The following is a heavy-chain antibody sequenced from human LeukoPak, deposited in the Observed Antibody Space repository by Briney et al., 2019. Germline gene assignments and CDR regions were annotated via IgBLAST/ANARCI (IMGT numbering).Heavy chain of an antibody. CDR3: AREERILGYCSGGSCYPVNLVDY. Sequence: ASVKVSCKAPGYTFTGYYMHWVRQAPGQGLEWMGWINPNSGGTNYAQKFQGRVTMTRDTSISTAYTELSRLRSDDTAVYYCAREERILGYCSGGSCYPVNLVDYWGQGTLVTVSS. J-gene: IGHJ4*02. CDR1: GYTFTGYY. CDR2: INPNSGGT. V-gene: IGHV1-2*02. D-gene: IGHD2-15*01.